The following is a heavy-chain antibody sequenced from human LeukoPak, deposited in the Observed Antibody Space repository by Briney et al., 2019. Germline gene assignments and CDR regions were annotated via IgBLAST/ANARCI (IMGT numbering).Heavy chain of an antibody. J-gene: IGHJ4*02. CDR3: ARDSSSSGWADFDY. V-gene: IGHV3-7*01. CDR2: IKQDGSEK. D-gene: IGHD6-19*01. Sequence: GGSLRLSCAASGFTFSSYWMSWVRQAPGKGLEWVANIKQDGSEKYYVDSVKGRFTISRDNAKNSLYLQMNSLRAEDTAVYYCARDSSSSGWADFDYWGQGTLVTVSS. CDR1: GFTFSSYW.